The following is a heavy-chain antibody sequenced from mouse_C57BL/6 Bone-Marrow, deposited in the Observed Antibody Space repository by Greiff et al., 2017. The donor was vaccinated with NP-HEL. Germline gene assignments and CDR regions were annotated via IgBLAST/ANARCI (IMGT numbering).Heavy chain of an antibody. D-gene: IGHD1-1*01. J-gene: IGHJ3*01. V-gene: IGHV1-81*01. CDR1: GYTFTSYG. Sequence: QVQLQQSGAELARPGASVKLSCKASGYTFTSYGISWVKQRTGQGLEWIGEIYPRSGNTYYNEKFKGKATLTADKSSSTAYMELRSLTSEESAVYFCARDGLYYYGSSSFAYWGQGTLVTVSA. CDR2: IYPRSGNT. CDR3: ARDGLYYYGSSSFAY.